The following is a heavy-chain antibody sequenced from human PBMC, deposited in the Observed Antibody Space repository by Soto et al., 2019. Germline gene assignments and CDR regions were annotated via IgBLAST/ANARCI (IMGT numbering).Heavy chain of an antibody. V-gene: IGHV3-7*01. Sequence: PGGSLRLSCAASGFTFSSYGMHWVRQAPGKGLEWVANIKQDGSEKYYVDSVKGRFTISRDNAKNSLYLQMNSLRAEDTAVYYCARDRYYYGSGSYYLYWGQGTLVTVSS. CDR2: IKQDGSEK. J-gene: IGHJ4*02. CDR3: ARDRYYYGSGSYYLY. D-gene: IGHD3-10*01. CDR1: GFTFSSYG.